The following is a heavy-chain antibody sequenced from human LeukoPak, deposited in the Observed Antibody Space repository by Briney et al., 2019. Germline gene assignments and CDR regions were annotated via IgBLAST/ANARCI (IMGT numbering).Heavy chain of an antibody. J-gene: IGHJ4*02. Sequence: GGSLRLSCAASGFTFDDYAMHWVRQAPGKGLEWVSGISWNSGSITYADSVKGRFTISRDNAQNSLYLQMNSLRPEDTALYYCAKDIDYYASGSLHYWGQGTLVTVSS. CDR2: ISWNSGSI. CDR1: GFTFDDYA. CDR3: AKDIDYYASGSLHY. D-gene: IGHD3-10*01. V-gene: IGHV3-9*01.